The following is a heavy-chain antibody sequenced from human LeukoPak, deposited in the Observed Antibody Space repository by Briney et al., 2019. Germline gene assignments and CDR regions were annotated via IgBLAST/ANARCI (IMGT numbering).Heavy chain of an antibody. CDR3: AREGSSSWGTNWFDP. V-gene: IGHV3-69-1*01. CDR1: GFTLSDYY. D-gene: IGHD6-13*01. CDR2: ITSGSST. Sequence: KPGGSLRLSCAASGFTLSDYYMNWIRQTPGKGLEWVSYITSGSSTYYGDSVKGRFTISRDNAKNSLYLQVNSLRAEDTAVYYCAREGSSSWGTNWFDPWGQGTLVTVSS. J-gene: IGHJ5*02.